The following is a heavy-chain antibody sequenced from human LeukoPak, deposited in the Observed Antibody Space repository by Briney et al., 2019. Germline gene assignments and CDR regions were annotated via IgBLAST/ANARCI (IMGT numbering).Heavy chain of an antibody. CDR3: ARRYYYNLGSFPFDF. Sequence: SETLSLTCAVSGGPFSGYFWSWIRQSSGKGLEWIGEIHNSGTTNYNPSLNSRVTISEDTSKNQFYLNLSSVTTADTAVYYCARRYYYNLGSFPFDFWGQGTLVTVSS. J-gene: IGHJ4*02. V-gene: IGHV4-34*01. CDR1: GGPFSGYF. D-gene: IGHD3-10*01. CDR2: IHNSGTT.